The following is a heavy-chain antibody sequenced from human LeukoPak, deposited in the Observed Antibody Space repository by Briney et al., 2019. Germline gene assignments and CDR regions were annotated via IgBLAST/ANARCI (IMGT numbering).Heavy chain of an antibody. CDR1: GGSISSSSYY. D-gene: IGHD2-15*01. CDR2: IYYSGST. V-gene: IGHV4-39*07. Sequence: SETLSLTCTVSGGSISSSSYYWGWIRQPPGKGLEWIGSIYYSGSTYYNPSLKSRVTISVDTSKNQFSLKLSSVTAADTAVYYCARDSPPYCSGGSCPQKDESANWFDPWGQGTLVTVSS. J-gene: IGHJ5*02. CDR3: ARDSPPYCSGGSCPQKDESANWFDP.